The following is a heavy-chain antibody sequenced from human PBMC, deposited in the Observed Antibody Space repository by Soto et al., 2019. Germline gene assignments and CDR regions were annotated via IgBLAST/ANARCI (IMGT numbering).Heavy chain of an antibody. CDR1: GFTFSSYA. CDR2: ISGSGGST. D-gene: IGHD3-10*01. J-gene: IGHJ5*02. CDR3: AKSPYSNMVRGVNWFDP. Sequence: GGSLRLSCAASGFTFSSYAMSWVRQAPGKGLEWVSAISGSGGSTYYADSVKGRFTISRDNYKNTLYLQMNSLRAEDTAVYYCAKSPYSNMVRGVNWFDPWGQGTLVTVSS. V-gene: IGHV3-23*01.